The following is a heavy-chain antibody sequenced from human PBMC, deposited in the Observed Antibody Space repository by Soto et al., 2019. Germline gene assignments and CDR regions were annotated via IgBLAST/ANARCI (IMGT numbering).Heavy chain of an antibody. Sequence: SETLSLICTVSGGSISSYCWSWIRQPPGKGLEWIGYIYYSGSTNYNPSLKSRVTISVDTSKNQFSLKLSSVTAADTAVYYCARGSAGSHIYWGQGTLVTVSS. V-gene: IGHV4-59*01. CDR2: IYYSGST. CDR1: GGSISSYC. J-gene: IGHJ4*02. CDR3: ARGSAGSHIY. D-gene: IGHD6-13*01.